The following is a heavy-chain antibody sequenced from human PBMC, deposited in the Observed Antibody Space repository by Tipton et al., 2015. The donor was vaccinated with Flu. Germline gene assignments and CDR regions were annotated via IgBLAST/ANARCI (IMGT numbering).Heavy chain of an antibody. V-gene: IGHV4-59*01. D-gene: IGHD3-10*01. CDR2: SYYSGST. Sequence: TLSLTCTVSGGSLNYYYWNWIGQPPGKGLEWIGFSYYSGSTSYNPSLKSRVTISVDTSRNQFSLNLKSVTAADTAVYYCARDRGWPAALDYWSQGILVAVSS. CDR3: ARDRGWPAALDY. CDR1: GGSLNYYY. J-gene: IGHJ4*02.